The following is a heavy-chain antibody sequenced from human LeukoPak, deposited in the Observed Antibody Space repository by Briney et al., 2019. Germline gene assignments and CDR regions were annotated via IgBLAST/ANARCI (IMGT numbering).Heavy chain of an antibody. CDR3: VRGCGRSSCPYYLDS. CDR2: TSSDLNVK. CDR1: GFTFRNYV. J-gene: IGHJ4*02. V-gene: IGHV3-30-3*01. D-gene: IGHD2-21*01. Sequence: GGSLRLSCAASGFTFRNYVIHWVRQAPGKGLEWVAVTSSDLNVKLYADSVKGRFTISRDNSRSTLYLQMNSLRAEDTAVYHCVRGCGRSSCPYYLDSWGQGALVTVSS.